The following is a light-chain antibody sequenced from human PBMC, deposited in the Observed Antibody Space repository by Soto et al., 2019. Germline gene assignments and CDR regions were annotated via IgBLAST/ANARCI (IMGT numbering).Light chain of an antibody. CDR3: QQYDNWPTWT. CDR2: DAS. J-gene: IGKJ1*01. CDR1: QSVSSN. Sequence: EIVMTQSPATLSVSPGERATLSCRASQSVSSNLAWYQQKPGQAPRLRIYDASTMATGIPARFSGSGSGTEFTLTISSLQSEDFAVYYCQQYDNWPTWTFGQGTKVEIK. V-gene: IGKV3-15*01.